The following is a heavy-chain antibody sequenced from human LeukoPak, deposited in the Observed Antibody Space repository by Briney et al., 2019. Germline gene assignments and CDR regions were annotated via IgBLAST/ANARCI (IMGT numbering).Heavy chain of an antibody. J-gene: IGHJ3*01. V-gene: IGHV4-59*01. CDR2: IHYSGST. D-gene: IGHD3-10*01. Sequence: SETLSLTCTVSGGSISPYYWSWIRQPPGKGLKWIGFIHYSGSTNYNPSLKSRVTISVDTSKNQFSLRLSSVTPADTAVYFCARDRGSLGAFDFWGQGTMVTVSS. CDR1: GGSISPYY. CDR3: ARDRGSLGAFDF.